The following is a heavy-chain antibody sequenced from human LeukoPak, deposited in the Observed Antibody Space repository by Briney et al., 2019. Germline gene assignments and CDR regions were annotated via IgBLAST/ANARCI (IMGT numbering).Heavy chain of an antibody. J-gene: IGHJ4*02. V-gene: IGHV4-34*01. CDR3: ARYRGASGYHFDY. D-gene: IGHD5-12*01. Sequence: SETLSLTCAVYGGSFSGYYWSWIRQPPGKGLEWIGEINHSGSTNYNPSLKSRVTISVDTSKNQFSLKLSSVTAADTAMYYCARYRGASGYHFDYWGQGTLVTVSS. CDR1: GGSFSGYY. CDR2: INHSGST.